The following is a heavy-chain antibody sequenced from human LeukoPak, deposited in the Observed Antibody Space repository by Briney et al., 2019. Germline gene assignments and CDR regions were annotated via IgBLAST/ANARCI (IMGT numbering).Heavy chain of an antibody. J-gene: IGHJ4*02. CDR2: ISSSSNTI. D-gene: IGHD2-15*01. V-gene: IGHV3-48*02. Sequence: GGSLRLSCAASGFTFSSYSMNWVRQAPGKGLEWVSYISSSSNTIYYADSVKGRFTISRDNARNSLYLQMHSLRDEDTAVYYCARQDCSGGSCYSIPFDYWGQGTLVTASS. CDR1: GFTFSSYS. CDR3: ARQDCSGGSCYSIPFDY.